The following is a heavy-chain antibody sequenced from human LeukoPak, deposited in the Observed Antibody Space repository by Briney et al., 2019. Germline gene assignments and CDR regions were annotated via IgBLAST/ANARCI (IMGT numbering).Heavy chain of an antibody. V-gene: IGHV4-39*07. D-gene: IGHD4-17*01. J-gene: IGHJ4*02. CDR3: ARLAVTTRRADY. CDR1: GGSISSSSYY. Sequence: PSETLSLTCTVSGGSISSSSYYWGWIRQPPGKGLEWIGSIYYSGSTYYNPSLRSRVTISVDTSKNQFSLNLISVTAADTAVYYCARLAVTTRRADYWGQGTLVTVSS. CDR2: IYYSGST.